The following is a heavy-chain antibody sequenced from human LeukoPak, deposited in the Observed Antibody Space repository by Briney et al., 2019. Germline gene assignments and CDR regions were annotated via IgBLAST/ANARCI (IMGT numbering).Heavy chain of an antibody. CDR1: GGSISSSSYY. Sequence: SETLSLTCTVSGGSISSSSYYWGWIRQPPGKGLEWIGSIYYSGSIYYNPSLKSRVTISVDTSKNQFSLKLSSVTAADTAVYYCARRPNGGNWFDPWGQGTLVTVSS. CDR3: ARRPNGGNWFDP. CDR2: IYYSGSI. V-gene: IGHV4-39*01. J-gene: IGHJ5*02. D-gene: IGHD2-8*01.